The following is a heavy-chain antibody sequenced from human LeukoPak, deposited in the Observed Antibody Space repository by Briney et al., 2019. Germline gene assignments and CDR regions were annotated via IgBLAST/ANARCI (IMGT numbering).Heavy chain of an antibody. J-gene: IGHJ4*02. CDR3: ARDSAGNDY. CDR1: GFTFSTYW. V-gene: IGHV3-7*01. D-gene: IGHD6-13*01. Sequence: GGSLRLSCAASGFTFSTYWMSWVRQAPGKGLEWVANIKQDGSEKYYVDSVKGRFTISRDNAKNSLYLQMNGLRAEDTAMYYCARDSAGNDYWGQGPLVTVSS. CDR2: IKQDGSEK.